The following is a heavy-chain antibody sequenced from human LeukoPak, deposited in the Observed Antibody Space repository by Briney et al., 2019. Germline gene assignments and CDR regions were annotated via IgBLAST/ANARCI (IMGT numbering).Heavy chain of an antibody. CDR3: ATSAHIVVVPAAVY. CDR2: ISSSSSTI. J-gene: IGHJ4*02. D-gene: IGHD2-2*01. V-gene: IGHV3-48*01. CDR1: GFTFSSYS. Sequence: GGSLRLSCAASGFTFSSYSMNWDRQAPGKGLEWVSYISSSSSTIYYADSVKGRFTISRDNAKNSLYLQMNSLRAEDAAVYYCATSAHIVVVPAAVYWGQGTLVTVSS.